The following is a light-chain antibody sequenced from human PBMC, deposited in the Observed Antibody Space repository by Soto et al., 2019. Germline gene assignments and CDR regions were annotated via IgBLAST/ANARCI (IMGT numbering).Light chain of an antibody. CDR2: DAS. J-gene: IGKJ2*01. Sequence: EIVLTQSPATLSLSPGERATLSCRASQSVNNYLAWYQHKAGQAPRLLIYDASNRATGIPARFSGSGSGTGFTLTISSLEPEAFAVYYCQQRSNFYTFGQGTKLEIK. CDR3: QQRSNFYT. V-gene: IGKV3-11*01. CDR1: QSVNNY.